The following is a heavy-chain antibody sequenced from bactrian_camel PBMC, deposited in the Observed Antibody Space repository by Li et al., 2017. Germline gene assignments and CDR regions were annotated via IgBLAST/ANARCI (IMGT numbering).Heavy chain of an antibody. CDR2: IDRDEST. D-gene: IGHD1*01. V-gene: IGHV3S10*01. Sequence: DVQLVESGGGSVQAGGSLRLSCVASGYTYTMAWFRQAPGKEREGVEGIDRDESTEYADSVKGRVTISHDADKNSIDLQMNSLKPDDTAVYYCAATGQMLSVEGCRTQGTQVTVS. J-gene: IGHJ4*01. CDR1: GYTYTMA.